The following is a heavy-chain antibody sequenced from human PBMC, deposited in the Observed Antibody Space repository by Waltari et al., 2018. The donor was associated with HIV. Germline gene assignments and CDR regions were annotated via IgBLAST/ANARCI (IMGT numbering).Heavy chain of an antibody. V-gene: IGHV2-70*01. Sequence: QVNLTESGPALLIATQTLTLTCHASGFSLTTSGLCVSWIRQISGKSLEWLAFIDWEDNKFFSPSLKTRLTISKDSFRNQVVLTMTNMDPVDTGSYFCARTKYYASGTYYNGAFDVWGQGTMVTVSS. CDR2: IDWEDNK. CDR3: ARTKYYASGTYYNGAFDV. CDR1: GFSLTTSGLC. D-gene: IGHD3-10*01. J-gene: IGHJ3*01.